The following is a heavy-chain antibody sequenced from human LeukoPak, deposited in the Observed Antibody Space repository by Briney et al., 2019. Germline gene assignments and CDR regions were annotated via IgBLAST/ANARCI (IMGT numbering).Heavy chain of an antibody. V-gene: IGHV1-46*01. CDR2: INPSGGST. J-gene: IGHJ4*02. CDR3: ASGIMITFGGVHLFDY. CDR1: GYTFTSYY. D-gene: IGHD3-16*01. Sequence: ASVKVSCKASGYTFTSYYMHWVRQAPGQGLEWMGIINPSGGSTSYAQKFQGRVTMTRDTSTSTVYMELSSLRSEDTAVYYCASGIMITFGGVHLFDYWGQGTLVTVSS.